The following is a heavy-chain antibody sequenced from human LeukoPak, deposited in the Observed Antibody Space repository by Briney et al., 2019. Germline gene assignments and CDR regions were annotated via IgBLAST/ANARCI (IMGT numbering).Heavy chain of an antibody. CDR2: MYYRGNT. D-gene: IGHD6-13*01. Sequence: SETLSFTCTVSGGSISSYYWSWIRQPPGKGLEWIGYMYYRGNTNYDPSLKSRVTISIDTTNNQFSLKLSSVTAADTAVYYCATGVHGIAAAGDYYFDYWGQGTLVTVSS. CDR3: ATGVHGIAAAGDYYFDY. J-gene: IGHJ4*02. V-gene: IGHV4-59*01. CDR1: GGSISSYY.